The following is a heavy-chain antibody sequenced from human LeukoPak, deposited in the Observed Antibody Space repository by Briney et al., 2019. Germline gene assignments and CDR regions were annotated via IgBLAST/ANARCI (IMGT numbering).Heavy chain of an antibody. V-gene: IGHV4-39*07. Sequence: SETLSLTCSVSGGSLRSDRHNWAWVRQSADKGLEHIGSVDQTGSPYYNPPLKSRVTISVDTSNKQFSLNLTSVTAADTAVYYCARDLGGYPFFMDVWGKGITATVSS. CDR1: GGSLRSDRHN. D-gene: IGHD2-15*01. CDR3: ARDLGGYPFFMDV. CDR2: VDQTGSP. J-gene: IGHJ6*03.